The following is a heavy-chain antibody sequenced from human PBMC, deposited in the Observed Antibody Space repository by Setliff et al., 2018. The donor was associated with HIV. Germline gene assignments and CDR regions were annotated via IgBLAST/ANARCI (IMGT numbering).Heavy chain of an antibody. Sequence: GGSLRLSCAASGFNFKDFAMHWVRQPPGKGLEWVSGITWSSDSIAYADSVRGRFTTSRDNAKNSLYLQMSSLRAEDTAVYYCVRAPRSFPRPLDYWGQGTLVTVSS. J-gene: IGHJ4*02. V-gene: IGHV3-9*01. CDR2: ITWSSDSI. CDR1: GFNFKDFA. CDR3: VRAPRSFPRPLDY. D-gene: IGHD1-1*01.